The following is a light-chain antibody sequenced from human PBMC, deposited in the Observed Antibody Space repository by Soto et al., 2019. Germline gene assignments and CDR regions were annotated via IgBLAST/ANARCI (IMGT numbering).Light chain of an antibody. CDR3: SSYTSSSTLYV. Sequence: QSALTQPASVSGSPGQSITISCTGTSSDVGGYNYVSWYQQHPGKAPKFMIYDVSNRPSGVSNRFSGSKSGNTASQTISGLQAEDEADYYCSSYTSSSTLYVFGTGTKLTVL. V-gene: IGLV2-14*01. J-gene: IGLJ1*01. CDR1: SSDVGGYNY. CDR2: DVS.